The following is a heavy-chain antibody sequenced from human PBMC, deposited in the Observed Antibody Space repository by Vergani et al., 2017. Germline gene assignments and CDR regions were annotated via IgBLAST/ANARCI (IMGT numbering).Heavy chain of an antibody. D-gene: IGHD2-21*02. CDR2: IGKDGINT. Sequence: QVQLVESAGGVFQPVGSLRLSCAASVFTFSNFGMHWIRQAPGKGLEWLAYIGKDGINTRYRDAVKGRFTVSRDNSKHILYLQMDSLRSEDTALYYCAKYLRDSTDGLPDAWGPGTLVIVSS. CDR1: VFTFSNFG. J-gene: IGHJ5*02. CDR3: AKYLRDSTDGLPDA. V-gene: IGHV3-30*02.